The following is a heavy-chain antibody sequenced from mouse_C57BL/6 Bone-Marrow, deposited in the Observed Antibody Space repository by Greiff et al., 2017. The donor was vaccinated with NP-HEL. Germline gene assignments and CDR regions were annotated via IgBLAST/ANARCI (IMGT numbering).Heavy chain of an antibody. CDR3: ARSWDDFDY. J-gene: IGHJ2*01. Sequence: EVNVVESGGGLVQPGGSLSLSCAASGFTFTDYYMSWVRQPPGKALEWLGFIRNKANGYTTEYSASVKGRFTISRDNSQSILYLQMNALRAEDSATYYCARSWDDFDYWGQGTTLTVSS. CDR2: IRNKANGYTT. V-gene: IGHV7-3*01. CDR1: GFTFTDYY. D-gene: IGHD4-1*01.